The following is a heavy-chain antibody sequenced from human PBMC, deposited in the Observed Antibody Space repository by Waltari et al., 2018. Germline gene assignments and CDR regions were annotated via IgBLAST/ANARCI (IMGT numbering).Heavy chain of an antibody. CDR1: RGSITRGSYH. CDR3: ARVSYANYFDY. J-gene: IGHJ4*02. V-gene: IGHV4-61*02. CDR2: VYISVTT. Sequence: QLHLQESGPGLVKPSQTLSLICTVSRGSITRGSYHWSWIRQPAGKGLEWIGRVYISVTTAYNPSLASRVTMSIDTSNNQFSLKLSSVTAADTAMYYCARVSYANYFDYWGQGALVTVSS. D-gene: IGHD3-16*01.